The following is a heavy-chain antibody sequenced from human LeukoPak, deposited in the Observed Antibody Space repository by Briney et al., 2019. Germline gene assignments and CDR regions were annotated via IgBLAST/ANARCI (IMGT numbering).Heavy chain of an antibody. D-gene: IGHD3-22*01. CDR1: GYTFTSYD. CDR3: ARDIRYDSSGYYYYWFDS. CDR2: MNPNSGNT. V-gene: IGHV1-8*01. J-gene: IGHJ5*01. Sequence: GASVKVSSEASGYTFTSYDINWVRQATGQGLEWMGWMNPNSGNTGYAQKLQGRVTMTTDTSTSTAYMELRSLRSDDTAVYYCARDIRYDSSGYYYYWFDSWGQGTLVTVSS.